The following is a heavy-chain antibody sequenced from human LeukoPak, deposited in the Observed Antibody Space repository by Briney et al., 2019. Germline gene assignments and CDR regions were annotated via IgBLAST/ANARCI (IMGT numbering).Heavy chain of an antibody. Sequence: SETLSLTCTVPGGSISSYHWNWIRQPPGKGLEWIGYISYSGSTNYKPSLKSRVTISVDTSRNQSSLKLSSVTAADTAVYYCARVGSNWYYFDYWGQGTLVTVSS. CDR2: ISYSGST. D-gene: IGHD6-13*01. J-gene: IGHJ4*02. CDR3: ARVGSNWYYFDY. CDR1: GGSISSYH. V-gene: IGHV4-59*01.